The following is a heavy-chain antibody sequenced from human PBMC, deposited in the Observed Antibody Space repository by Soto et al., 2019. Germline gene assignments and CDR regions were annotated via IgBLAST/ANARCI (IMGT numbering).Heavy chain of an antibody. CDR3: ARMASSGTLNWFDP. Sequence: ASVKVSCKASGYTFINYDISWVRQATGQGLERMGWMNPGSGKTGYANKFQGRATMTRDASTSTAHLELSSLTSEDTAVYYCARMASSGTLNWFDPWRQGTLVTVSS. J-gene: IGHJ5*02. V-gene: IGHV1-8*02. CDR1: GYTFINYD. CDR2: MNPGSGKT.